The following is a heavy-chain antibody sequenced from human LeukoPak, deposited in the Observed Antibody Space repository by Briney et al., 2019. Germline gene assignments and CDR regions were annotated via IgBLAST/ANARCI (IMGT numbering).Heavy chain of an antibody. CDR2: IIPIFGTA. V-gene: IGHV1-69*05. Sequence: SVKVSCKASGGTFTSYAISWVRQAPGQGLEWMGGIIPIFGTANYAQKFQGRVTITTDESTSTAYMELSSLRSEDTAVYYCARNSIRAVAGTDWFDPWGQGTLVTVSS. D-gene: IGHD6-19*01. CDR1: GGTFTSYA. J-gene: IGHJ5*02. CDR3: ARNSIRAVAGTDWFDP.